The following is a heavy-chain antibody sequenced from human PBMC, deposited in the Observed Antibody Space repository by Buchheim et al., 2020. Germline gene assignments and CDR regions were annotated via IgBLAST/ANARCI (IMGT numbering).Heavy chain of an antibody. CDR3: AKEAGDIVVVPAAISRWEDYYYMDV. CDR2: ISYDGSNK. J-gene: IGHJ6*03. D-gene: IGHD2-2*02. V-gene: IGHV3-30*18. CDR1: GFTFSSYG. Sequence: QVQLVESGGGVVQPGRSLRLSCAASGFTFSSYGMHWVRQAPGKGLEWVAVISYDGSNKYYADSVKGRFTISRDNSKNTLYLQMNSLRAEDTAVYYCAKEAGDIVVVPAAISRWEDYYYMDVWGKGTT.